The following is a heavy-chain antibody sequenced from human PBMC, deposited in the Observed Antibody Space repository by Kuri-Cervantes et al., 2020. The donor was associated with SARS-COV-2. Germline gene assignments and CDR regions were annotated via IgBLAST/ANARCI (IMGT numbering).Heavy chain of an antibody. V-gene: IGHV3-30-3*01. J-gene: IGHJ4*02. CDR1: GFTFSSYA. Sequence: GESLKISCAASGFTFSSYAMHWVRQAPGKGLEWVAVISYDGSNKYYADSVKGRFTISRDNSKNTLYLQMNSLKTEDTAVYYCTTLGYWGQGTLVTVSS. CDR3: TTLGY. CDR2: ISYDGSNK. D-gene: IGHD3-16*01.